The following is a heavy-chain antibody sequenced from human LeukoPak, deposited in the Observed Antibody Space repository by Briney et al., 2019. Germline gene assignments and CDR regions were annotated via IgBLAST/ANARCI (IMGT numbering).Heavy chain of an antibody. D-gene: IGHD3-10*01. V-gene: IGHV4-59*01. J-gene: IGHJ4*02. Sequence: SETLSLTCTVSGGSISSYYSSWIRQPPGKGLEWIGYIYYSGSTNYNPSLKSRVTISVDTSKNQFSLKLSSVTAADTAVYYCARAGGSGSYSYFDYWGQGTLVTVSS. CDR3: ARAGGSGSYSYFDY. CDR2: IYYSGST. CDR1: GGSISSYY.